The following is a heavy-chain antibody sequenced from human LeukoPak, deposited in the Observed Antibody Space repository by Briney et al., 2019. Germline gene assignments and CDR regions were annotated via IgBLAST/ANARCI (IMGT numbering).Heavy chain of an antibody. J-gene: IGHJ5*02. CDR1: GFTVSSNS. CDR2: IYSSVT. CDR3: ARVVPRRYYDQPSNKFDP. V-gene: IGHV3-53*01. D-gene: IGHD3-22*01. Sequence: PGGSLRLSCTVSGFTVSSNSMSWVRQAPGKRLEWVSFIYSSVTHYSDSVKGRFTISRDNSNNTLYLQMNSLRAEDTAIYYCARVVPRRYYDQPSNKFDPWGQGTLVTVSS.